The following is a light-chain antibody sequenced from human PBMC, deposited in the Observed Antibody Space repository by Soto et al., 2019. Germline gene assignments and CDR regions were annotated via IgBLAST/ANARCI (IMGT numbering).Light chain of an antibody. Sequence: HSALTQPASVSGSPGQSITISCTGTSSDVGSYNLVSWYQQHPGKAPKLMIYEDSKRPSGVSNRFSGSKSGNTASLTISGLQAEDEADYYCCSYAGSSTLVFGGGTKVTVL. V-gene: IGLV2-23*01. CDR3: CSYAGSSTLV. CDR1: SSDVGSYNL. CDR2: EDS. J-gene: IGLJ2*01.